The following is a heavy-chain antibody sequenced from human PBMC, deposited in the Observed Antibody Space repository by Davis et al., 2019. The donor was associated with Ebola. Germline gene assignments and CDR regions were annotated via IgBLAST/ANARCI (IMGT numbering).Heavy chain of an antibody. J-gene: IGHJ5*02. V-gene: IGHV1-8*01. CDR2: MNPNSGNT. CDR1: GYTFTSYD. D-gene: IGHD6-13*01. Sequence: AASVKVSCKASGYTFTSYDINWVRQATGQGFERMGWMNPNSGNTGYAQKFQGRVTMTRDTSTSTAYMELSGLRSEDTAVYYCARASWATVGTRWFDPWGQGTLVTVSS. CDR3: ARASWATVGTRWFDP.